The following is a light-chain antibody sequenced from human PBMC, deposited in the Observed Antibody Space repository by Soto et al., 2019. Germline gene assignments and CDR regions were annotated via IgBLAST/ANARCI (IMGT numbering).Light chain of an antibody. V-gene: IGLV2-14*01. CDR1: SSDLAIYNY. CDR2: QVT. CDR3: SSYTDSSNYV. J-gene: IGLJ1*01. Sequence: QSALTQPASVSGSPGQSITISCTGTSSDLAIYNYVSWYQQQPGKAPKLMIYQVTNRPSGVSNRFSGSRSGNTPSLTISGLQAEDDADYSCSSYTDSSNYVFGTGTKVTVL.